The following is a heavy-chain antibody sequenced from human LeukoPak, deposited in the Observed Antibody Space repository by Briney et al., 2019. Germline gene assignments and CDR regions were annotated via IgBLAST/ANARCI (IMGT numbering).Heavy chain of an antibody. V-gene: IGHV3-30-3*01. CDR2: ISYDGSNK. D-gene: IGHD4-17*01. Sequence: GGSLRLSCAASGFTFSSYAMHWVRQAPGKGLEWVAVISYDGSNKYYADSVKGRFTISRDNSKNTLYLQMNSLRAEDTAVYYCARDGPYGDYGYYYYGMDVWGQGTTVTVSS. CDR1: GFTFSSYA. J-gene: IGHJ6*02. CDR3: ARDGPYGDYGYYYYGMDV.